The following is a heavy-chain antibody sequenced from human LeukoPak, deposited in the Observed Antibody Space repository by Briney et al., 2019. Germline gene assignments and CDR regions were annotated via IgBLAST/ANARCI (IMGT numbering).Heavy chain of an antibody. CDR2: ISAYNGNT. CDR1: GYTFTSYG. J-gene: IGHJ4*02. D-gene: IGHD5-18*01. V-gene: IGHV1-18*01. Sequence: ASVKVSCKASGYTFTSYGIRWVRQAPGQGLEGMGWISAYNGNTNYAQKLQGRVTMTTDTSTSTAYMELRSLRSDDTAVYYCARPRGYNYYFDYWGRGTLVTVSS. CDR3: ARPRGYNYYFDY.